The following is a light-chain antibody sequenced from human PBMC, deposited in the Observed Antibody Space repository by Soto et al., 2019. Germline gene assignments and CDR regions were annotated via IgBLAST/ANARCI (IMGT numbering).Light chain of an antibody. CDR2: DAS. Sequence: EVVLTQSPATLSLSPGEIATLSCRASQSVGSALAWYQQKPGQAPRLLIYDASNRATAIPARFSGSGSGTGFTLTISSLEPEDFAVYYCQQRSNWPLTFGGGTKVEIK. CDR1: QSVGSA. J-gene: IGKJ4*01. V-gene: IGKV3-11*01. CDR3: QQRSNWPLT.